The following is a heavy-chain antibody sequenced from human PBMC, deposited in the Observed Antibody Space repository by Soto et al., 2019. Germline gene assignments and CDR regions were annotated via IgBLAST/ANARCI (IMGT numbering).Heavy chain of an antibody. V-gene: IGHV3-30-3*01. D-gene: IGHD2-2*02. Sequence: GGSLSLSCAASGFTFSSYAMHWVRQAPGKGLEWVEVISYDGSNKYYADSVKGRFTISRDNSKNTLYLQMNSLRAEDTAVYYCAKDLLRCSSTSCYTLGYYYGMDVWGQGTTVTVSS. CDR2: ISYDGSNK. CDR3: AKDLLRCSSTSCYTLGYYYGMDV. J-gene: IGHJ6*02. CDR1: GFTFSSYA.